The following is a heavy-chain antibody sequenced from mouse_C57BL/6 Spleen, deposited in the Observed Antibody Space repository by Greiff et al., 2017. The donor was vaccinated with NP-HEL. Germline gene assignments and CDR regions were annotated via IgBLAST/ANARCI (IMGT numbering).Heavy chain of an antibody. Sequence: VQLQQSGAELVRPGASVKLSCTASGFNIKDYYMHWVKQRPEQGLEWIGRIDPEDGDTEYAPKFQGKATMTADTSSNTAYLQLSSLTSEDTAVYYCTSNSLLLRAFAYWGQGTLVTVSA. D-gene: IGHD1-1*01. CDR1: GFNIKDYY. J-gene: IGHJ3*01. CDR2: IDPEDGDT. V-gene: IGHV14-1*01. CDR3: TSNSLLLRAFAY.